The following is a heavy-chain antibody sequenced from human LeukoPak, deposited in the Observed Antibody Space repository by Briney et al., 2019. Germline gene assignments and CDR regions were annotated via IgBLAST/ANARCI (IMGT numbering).Heavy chain of an antibody. D-gene: IGHD2-2*01. Sequence: SETLSLTCAVYGGYFSGYYWSWIRQPPGKGLEWIGEINHSGSTNYNPSLKSRVTISVDTSKNQFSLKLSSVTAADTAVYYCRRLDCSSASCYAPLDYWGQGTLVTVSS. CDR2: INHSGST. CDR3: RRLDCSSASCYAPLDY. J-gene: IGHJ4*02. CDR1: GGYFSGYY. V-gene: IGHV4-34*01.